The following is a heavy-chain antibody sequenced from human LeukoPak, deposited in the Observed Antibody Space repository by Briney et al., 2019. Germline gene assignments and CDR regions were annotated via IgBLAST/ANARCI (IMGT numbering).Heavy chain of an antibody. J-gene: IGHJ3*02. CDR3: ARVGSWENAFDI. D-gene: IGHD2-2*03. CDR2: ISGSGGST. V-gene: IGHV3-23*01. Sequence: GGSLRLSCAASGFTFSSYAMSWVRQAPGKGLEWVSAISGSGGSTYYADSVKGRFTISRDNSKNTLYLQMNSLRAEDTAVYYCARVGSWENAFDIWGQGTMVTVSS. CDR1: GFTFSSYA.